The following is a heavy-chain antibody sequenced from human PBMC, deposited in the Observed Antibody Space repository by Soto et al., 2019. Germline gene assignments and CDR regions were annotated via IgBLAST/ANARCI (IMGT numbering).Heavy chain of an antibody. CDR1: GYTFTHYG. J-gene: IGHJ3*01. D-gene: IGHD2-2*01. CDR2: ISAYNGNT. Sequence: ASVKVSCKASGYTFTHYGISWVRQAPGQRLEWQGKISAYNGNTNYAQTLQGRVTMTTDTSTSTAYMELRSLRSDDAALYYCARHGIEVVPAAIDAFDVWGQGTKVTVSS. CDR3: ARHGIEVVPAAIDAFDV. V-gene: IGHV1-18*01.